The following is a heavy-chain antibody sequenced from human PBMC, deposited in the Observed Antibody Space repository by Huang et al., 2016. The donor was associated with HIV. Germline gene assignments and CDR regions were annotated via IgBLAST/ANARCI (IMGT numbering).Heavy chain of an antibody. V-gene: IGHV3-23*01. CDR2: ISRSGDNT. CDR1: GFPFSSYA. J-gene: IGHJ4*02. D-gene: IGHD3-9*01. CDR3: AKAFEATY. Sequence: EVQLLESGGGLVQPGGSLRLSCTASGFPFSSYAMSWVRQARGRGLEGVSAISRSGDNTYYADSVKGRFTISRDNSKNTLYLQMNSLRADDTAAYYCAKAFEATYWGQGTLVTVSS.